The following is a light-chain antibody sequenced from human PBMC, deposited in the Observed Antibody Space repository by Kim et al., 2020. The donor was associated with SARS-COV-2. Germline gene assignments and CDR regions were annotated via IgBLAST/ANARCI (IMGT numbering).Light chain of an antibody. CDR3: QQYKNWPLT. CDR1: QSVNMD. Sequence: SESPGERATLSCRTSQSVNMDLAWYQQKPGQAPRLLIYGASTRATDVPARFTGSGSGTEFTLTISSLQSEDFAVYYCQQYKNWPLTFGGGTKLEI. J-gene: IGKJ4*01. CDR2: GAS. V-gene: IGKV3-15*01.